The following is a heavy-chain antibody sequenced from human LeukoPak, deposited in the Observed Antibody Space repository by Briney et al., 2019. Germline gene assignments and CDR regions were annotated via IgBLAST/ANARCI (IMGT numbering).Heavy chain of an antibody. J-gene: IGHJ4*02. CDR2: IYYSGST. CDR1: GGSISSGDYY. CDR3: ARDQVGVPTFDY. V-gene: IGHV4-30-4*01. D-gene: IGHD3-16*01. Sequence: SETLSLTCTVSGGSISSGDYYWSWVRQPPGRGLEWIGYIYYSGSTFYNPSLKSRVTISVDTSKNQFTLKLSSVTAADTAVYYCARDQVGVPTFDYWGQGTLVTVSS.